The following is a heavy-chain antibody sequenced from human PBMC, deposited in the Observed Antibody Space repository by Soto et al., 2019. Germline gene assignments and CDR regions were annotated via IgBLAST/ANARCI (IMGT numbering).Heavy chain of an antibody. CDR3: ARWQGYSGYDFYYFDY. CDR1: GGTFSSYT. D-gene: IGHD5-12*01. CDR2: IIPILGIA. J-gene: IGHJ4*02. Sequence: QVQLVQSGAEVKKPGSSVKVSCKASGGTFSSYTISWVRQAPGQGLEWMGRIIPILGIANYAQKFQGRVTIAADKSTSTAYMELSSLRSEDTAVYYCARWQGYSGYDFYYFDYWGQGTLVTVSS. V-gene: IGHV1-69*02.